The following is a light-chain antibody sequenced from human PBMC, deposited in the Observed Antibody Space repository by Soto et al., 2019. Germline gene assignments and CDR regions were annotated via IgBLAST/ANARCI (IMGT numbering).Light chain of an antibody. V-gene: IGLV2-8*01. CDR1: SSDVGHYDY. Sequence: QSALTQPPSASGSPGQSVTISCTGTSSDVGHYDYVSWYQQQPGKAPKLMIYEVSKRPSGVPDRFSGSKFGYTASLTVSGLQAEDEDDYYCSSYGGSNNLVFGGGTKLAVL. CDR2: EVS. CDR3: SSYGGSNNLV. J-gene: IGLJ2*01.